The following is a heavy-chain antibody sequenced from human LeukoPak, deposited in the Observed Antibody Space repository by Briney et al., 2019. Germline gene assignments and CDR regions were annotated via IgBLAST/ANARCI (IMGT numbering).Heavy chain of an antibody. CDR2: ISYDGSNK. D-gene: IGHD6-13*01. Sequence: GGSLRLSCAASGFTFSTYAMHWVRQASGKGLEWVALISYDGSNKFYADSVKGRFTISRDNAKNSVYLQMNSLRDEDTAVYYCARGRSAAGPLHYFDSWGQGTLVTVSS. J-gene: IGHJ4*02. V-gene: IGHV3-30*03. CDR3: ARGRSAAGPLHYFDS. CDR1: GFTFSTYA.